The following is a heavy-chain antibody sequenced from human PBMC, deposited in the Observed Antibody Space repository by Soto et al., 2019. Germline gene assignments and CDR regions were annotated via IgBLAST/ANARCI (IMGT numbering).Heavy chain of an antibody. CDR2: ISTYNGNT. CDR3: AREELSTHDPSDI. D-gene: IGHD3-16*02. J-gene: IGHJ3*02. CDR1: GYTFSSYD. Sequence: QVQLVQSGADVKKPGASVKVSCKASGYTFSSYDISWVRQAPGQGLEWMGWISTYNGNTNYVQKFQARVTMTTDTSASTAYMELRSLRSDDTAVYYCAREELSTHDPSDIWGQGTMVTVSS. V-gene: IGHV1-18*01.